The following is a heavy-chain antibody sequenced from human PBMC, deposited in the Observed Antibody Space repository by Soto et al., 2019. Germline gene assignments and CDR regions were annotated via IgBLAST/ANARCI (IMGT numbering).Heavy chain of an antibody. V-gene: IGHV1-69*13. Sequence: SVKVSCKASGGTFSSYAISWVRQAPGQGLEWMGGIIPIFGTANYAQKFQSRVTITADESTSTAYMELSSLRSEDTAVYYCARHTPTYYYDSSGYYVGMDVWGQGTTVTVSS. J-gene: IGHJ6*02. D-gene: IGHD3-22*01. CDR3: ARHTPTYYYDSSGYYVGMDV. CDR1: GGTFSSYA. CDR2: IIPIFGTA.